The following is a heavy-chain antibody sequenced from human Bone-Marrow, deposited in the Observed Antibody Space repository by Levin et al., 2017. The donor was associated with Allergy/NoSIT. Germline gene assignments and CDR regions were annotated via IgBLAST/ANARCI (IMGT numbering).Heavy chain of an antibody. CDR3: ARQGNNYNEGGVLGF. J-gene: IGHJ4*02. Sequence: NPGESLKISCKASGYRFTNYWIGWVRQKPGKGLEWMGIIYPRDSDATYSPSFEGQVTISVDKSLTTAYLQWNTLQASDSALYYCARQGNNYNEGGVLGFWGQGTRVTVSS. V-gene: IGHV5-51*01. CDR1: GYRFTNYW. CDR2: IYPRDSDA. D-gene: IGHD4-11*01.